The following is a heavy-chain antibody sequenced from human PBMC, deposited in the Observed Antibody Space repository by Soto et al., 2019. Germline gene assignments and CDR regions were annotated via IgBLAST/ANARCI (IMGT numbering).Heavy chain of an antibody. Sequence: PGGSLRLSCAASGFTFSDYYMSWIRQAPGKGLEWVSYISSSGSTIYYADSVKGRFTISRDNAKNSLYLQMNSLRAEDTAVYYCARQGFYDSSGYYYYGMDVWGQGTTVTVPS. D-gene: IGHD3-22*01. CDR2: ISSSGSTI. CDR1: GFTFSDYY. J-gene: IGHJ6*02. CDR3: ARQGFYDSSGYYYYGMDV. V-gene: IGHV3-11*01.